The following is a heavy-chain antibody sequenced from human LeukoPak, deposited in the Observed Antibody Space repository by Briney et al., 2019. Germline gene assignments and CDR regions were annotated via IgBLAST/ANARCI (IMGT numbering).Heavy chain of an antibody. J-gene: IGHJ5*02. CDR3: ARHLFAVVVPAAKLGWFDP. D-gene: IGHD2-2*01. CDR1: GGSISSSSYY. V-gene: IGHV4-39*01. Sequence: SETLSLTCNVSGGSISSSSYYWGWVRQPPGRGLEWIGSIYYSGTTHYNPSLKSRLTISVATSKNQFSVKLSSVTAADTAVYYCARHLFAVVVPAAKLGWFDPWGQGTLVTVSS. CDR2: IYYSGTT.